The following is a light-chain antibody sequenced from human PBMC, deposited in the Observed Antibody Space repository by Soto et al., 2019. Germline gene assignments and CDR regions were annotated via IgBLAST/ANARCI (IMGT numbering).Light chain of an antibody. CDR2: AAS. CDR3: QQSYSGLYT. V-gene: IGKV1-39*01. Sequence: DIQMTQSPSSLSASVGDRVTITCRASQTISRFLSGYQKKPGKAPKLLIYAASTLQPGVPSRFSGSGSGTDFTLTIRSLQPEEFATYYGQQSYSGLYTFGQGTQLEIK. J-gene: IGKJ2*01. CDR1: QTISRF.